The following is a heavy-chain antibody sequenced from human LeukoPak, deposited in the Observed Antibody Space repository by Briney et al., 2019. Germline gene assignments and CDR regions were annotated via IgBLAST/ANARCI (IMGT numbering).Heavy chain of an antibody. V-gene: IGHV3-53*01. CDR1: GFTVSSNY. CDR2: IYSGGST. J-gene: IGHJ4*02. D-gene: IGHD6-19*01. Sequence: GGSLRLSHAASGFTVSSNYMSWVRQAPGKGLEWVSVIYSGGSTYYADSVKGRFTISRDNSKNTVYLQMNSLRVEDTAVYYCARDGSGWYLDYWGQGTLVTVSS. CDR3: ARDGSGWYLDY.